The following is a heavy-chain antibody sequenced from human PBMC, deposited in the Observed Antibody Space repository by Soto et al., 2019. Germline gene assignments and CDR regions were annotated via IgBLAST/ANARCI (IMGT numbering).Heavy chain of an antibody. CDR2: INAGNGNT. V-gene: IGHV1-3*01. J-gene: IGHJ6*02. CDR1: GYTFTSYA. D-gene: IGHD3-9*01. CDR3: AREAIRDILTGYYDYYGMDV. Sequence: ASVKVSCKASGYTFTSYAMHWVRQAPGQRLEWMGWINAGNGNTKYSQKFQDRANITRETSASTAYMELSRLRSEDTAVYYCAREAIRDILTGYYDYYGMDVWGQGTTVTVSS.